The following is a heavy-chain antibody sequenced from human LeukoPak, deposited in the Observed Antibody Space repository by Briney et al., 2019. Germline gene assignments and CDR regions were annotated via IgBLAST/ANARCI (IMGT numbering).Heavy chain of an antibody. CDR3: ASRATKALTGYYKGMDV. Sequence: ASVKVSCKASGYTFTSYDINWVRQATGQGLEWMGWMNPNNANTGYAQKFQGRVTMTRNISISTAYMELTSLRSEDTAVYYCASRATKALTGYYKGMDVWGQGTTVTVSS. V-gene: IGHV1-8*01. D-gene: IGHD3-9*01. CDR2: MNPNNANT. J-gene: IGHJ6*02. CDR1: GYTFTSYD.